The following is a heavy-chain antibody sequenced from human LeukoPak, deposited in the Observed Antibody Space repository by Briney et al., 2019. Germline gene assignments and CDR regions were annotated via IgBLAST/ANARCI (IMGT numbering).Heavy chain of an antibody. J-gene: IGHJ4*02. CDR3: ARKDPRGWLHDY. D-gene: IGHD5-24*01. CDR1: GFTFSSYG. CDR2: ISYDGSNK. V-gene: IGHV3-30*03. Sequence: GGSLRLSCAASGFTFSSYGMHWVRQAPGKGLEWVAVISYDGSNKYYADSVKGRFTISRDNSKNTLYLQMNSLRAEDTAVYYCARKDPRGWLHDYWGQGTLVTVSS.